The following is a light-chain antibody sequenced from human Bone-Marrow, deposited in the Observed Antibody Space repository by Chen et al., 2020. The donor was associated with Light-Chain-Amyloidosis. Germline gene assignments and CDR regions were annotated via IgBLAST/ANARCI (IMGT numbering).Light chain of an antibody. CDR2: DDS. V-gene: IGLV3-21*02. Sequence: SYVLTQPSSVSVAPGQPDTIAGGGSNIGSTRVHWYQQTPGQAPLLVVYDDSDRPSGIPERLSGSNSGNTATLTISRVEAGDEADYYCQVWDRSSDRPVFGGGTKLTVL. CDR3: QVWDRSSDRPV. J-gene: IGLJ3*02. CDR1: NIGSTR.